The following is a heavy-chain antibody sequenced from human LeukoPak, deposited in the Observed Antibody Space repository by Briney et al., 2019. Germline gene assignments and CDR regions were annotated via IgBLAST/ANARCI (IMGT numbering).Heavy chain of an antibody. CDR1: GYTFTSYY. CDR3: ARARRAGIAAAGRDFDY. D-gene: IGHD6-13*01. J-gene: IGHJ4*02. Sequence: ASVKVSCKASGYTFTSYYMHWVRQAPGQGLEWMGIINPSGGSTSYAQKFQGRVTMTRDTSTSTVYMELSSLRSKDTAVYYCARARRAGIAAAGRDFDYWGQGTLVTVSS. V-gene: IGHV1-46*01. CDR2: INPSGGST.